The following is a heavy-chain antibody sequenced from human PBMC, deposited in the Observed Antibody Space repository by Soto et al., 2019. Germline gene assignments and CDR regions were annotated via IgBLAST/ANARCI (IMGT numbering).Heavy chain of an antibody. CDR2: INPSGGST. V-gene: IGHV1-46*01. CDR3: ARGPVSGDHDY. Sequence: QVQLVQSGAEVKKPGASVKVSCKASGYTFTSYYMHWVRQAPGQGLAWMGIINPSGGSTSYAQKFQGRVTMTRETSTSTVYMELSSLRSEDTAVYYCARGPVSGDHDYWGQGTLVSVSS. J-gene: IGHJ4*02. CDR1: GYTFTSYY. D-gene: IGHD7-27*01.